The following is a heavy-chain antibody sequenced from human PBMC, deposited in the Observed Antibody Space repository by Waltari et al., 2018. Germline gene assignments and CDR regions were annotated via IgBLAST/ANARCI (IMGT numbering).Heavy chain of an antibody. CDR2: IWYDGSNK. Sequence: VQLVESGGGLVQPGRSLRLSCTASGFTFGDYAMSWVRQAPGKGLEWVAVIWYDGSNKYDADSVKGRFTISRDNSKNTLYRQMNSLRAEDTAVYYCARDPWSSGDYSNGMDVWGQGTTVTV. CDR1: GFTFGDYA. D-gene: IGHD3-22*01. J-gene: IGHJ6*02. V-gene: IGHV3-33*01. CDR3: ARDPWSSGDYSNGMDV.